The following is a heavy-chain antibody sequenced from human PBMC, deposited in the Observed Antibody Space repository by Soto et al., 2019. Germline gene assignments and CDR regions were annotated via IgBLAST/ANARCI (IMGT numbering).Heavy chain of an antibody. CDR1: GFTFSSYA. J-gene: IGHJ1*01. V-gene: IGHV3-23*01. D-gene: IGHD6-19*01. Sequence: GGSLRLSCAASGFTFSSYAMSWVRQAPGKGLEWVSAISGSGGSTYYADSVKGRFTISRDNSKNTLYLQMNSLRAEDTAVYYCAKAEGIAVAGQVEYFQHWGQGTLVTVSS. CDR2: ISGSGGST. CDR3: AKAEGIAVAGQVEYFQH.